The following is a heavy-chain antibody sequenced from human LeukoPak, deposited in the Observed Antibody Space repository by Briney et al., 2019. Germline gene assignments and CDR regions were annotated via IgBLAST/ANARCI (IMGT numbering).Heavy chain of an antibody. J-gene: IGHJ3*02. D-gene: IGHD3-3*01. CDR3: ARVNYDFWSGYSAAFDI. CDR2: IYTSGST. V-gene: IGHV4-4*07. Sequence: SETLSLTCTVSGGSISSYYWSWIRQPAGKGLEWIGRIYTSGSTNYNPSLKSRVTMSVDTSKNQFSLKLSSVTAADTAVYYCARVNYDFWSGYSAAFDIWGQGTMVTVSS. CDR1: GGSISSYY.